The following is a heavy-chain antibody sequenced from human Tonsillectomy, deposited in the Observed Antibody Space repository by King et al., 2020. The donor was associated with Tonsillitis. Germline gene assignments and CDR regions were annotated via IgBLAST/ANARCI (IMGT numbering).Heavy chain of an antibody. Sequence: QLVQSGSEVKKPGESLKISCKGSGYSFTSYWIGWVRQMPGKGLEWMGIISPGDSDTRYSPSFQGQVNISADKSISTAYLQWSSLKASDTAVYFCARHGWSGSYYGDFQYWGQGTLVTVFS. J-gene: IGHJ1*01. CDR1: GYSFTSYW. D-gene: IGHD3-10*01. V-gene: IGHV5-51*01. CDR2: ISPGDSDT. CDR3: ARHGWSGSYYGDFQY.